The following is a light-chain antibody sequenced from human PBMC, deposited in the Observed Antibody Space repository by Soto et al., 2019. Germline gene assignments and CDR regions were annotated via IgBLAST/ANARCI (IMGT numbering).Light chain of an antibody. CDR1: SSDVGGYNY. V-gene: IGLV2-14*01. Sequence: QSALTQPASVSGSPGQSITISCTGTSSDVGGYNYVSWYQQHPGKAPKLMIYEVSNRPSGVSNRFSGSKSGNTASLTISGPQDEDEADYSCTSYTSSSTHLFGTGTKATVL. J-gene: IGLJ1*01. CDR2: EVS. CDR3: TSYTSSSTHL.